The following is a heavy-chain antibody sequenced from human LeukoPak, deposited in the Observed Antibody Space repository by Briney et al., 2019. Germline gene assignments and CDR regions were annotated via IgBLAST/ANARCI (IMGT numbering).Heavy chain of an antibody. J-gene: IGHJ6*02. Sequence: GGSLRLSCAASGFTFSSYDMHWVRQATGRGLEWVSAIGTAGDTYYPGSVKGRFTISRENAKNSLYLQMNSLRAGDTAVYYCARGDCSSTSCYRNHYYYYGMDVWAQGTTVTVSS. D-gene: IGHD2-2*01. CDR1: GFTFSSYD. V-gene: IGHV3-13*01. CDR3: ARGDCSSTSCYRNHYYYYGMDV. CDR2: IGTAGDT.